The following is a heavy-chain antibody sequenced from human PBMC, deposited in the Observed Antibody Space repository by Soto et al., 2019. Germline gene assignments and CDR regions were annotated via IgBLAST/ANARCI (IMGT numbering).Heavy chain of an antibody. J-gene: IGHJ5*02. CDR2: INHSGST. Sequence: SETLSLTCAVYGGSFSGYYWSWIRQHPGKGLEWIGEINHSGSTNYNPPLKGRVTISVDTSKNQFSLKLSSVAAADTAVYYCARVRRYAFYCSGGSCWFDPWGQGTLVTVSS. CDR3: ARVRRYAFYCSGGSCWFDP. V-gene: IGHV4-34*01. CDR1: GGSFSGYY. D-gene: IGHD2-15*01.